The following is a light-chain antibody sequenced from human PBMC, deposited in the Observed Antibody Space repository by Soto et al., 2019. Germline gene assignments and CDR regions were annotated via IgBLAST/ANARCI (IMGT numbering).Light chain of an antibody. V-gene: IGKV3-11*01. J-gene: IGKJ2*01. CDR2: DAS. CDR3: QQRSNGPPYT. Sequence: DIVLTHSPATLSLSPGDRATLSCRASQRVSSYLAWYQQKPGQAPRLLIYDASNRATGIPARFSGSGSGTDCTLTIGSLEPEDVAVYYCQQRSNGPPYTFGQGTKLEIK. CDR1: QRVSSY.